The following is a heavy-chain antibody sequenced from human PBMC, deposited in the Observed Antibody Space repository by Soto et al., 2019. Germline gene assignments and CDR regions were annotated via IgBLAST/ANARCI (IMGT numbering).Heavy chain of an antibody. CDR2: ISSSSSTI. CDR3: ARHPERIAEIGWFAP. Sequence: GGSLRLSCAASGFTFSSYSMNWVRQAPGKGLEWVSYISSSSSTIYYADSVKGRFTIYRDNAKNSLYLQMNSLRAEDTALFYCARHPERIAEIGWFAPWGQGTLVTVSS. CDR1: GFTFSSYS. V-gene: IGHV3-48*01. J-gene: IGHJ5*02. D-gene: IGHD6-13*01.